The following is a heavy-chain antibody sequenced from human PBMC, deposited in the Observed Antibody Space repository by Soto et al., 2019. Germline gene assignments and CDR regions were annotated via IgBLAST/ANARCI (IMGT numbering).Heavy chain of an antibody. Sequence: GGSLRPSCAASGFTFSSYWMHWVRQAPGKGLEWVANINQDGSEKYYVGSVRGRFTISRDNAKTSLYLQMNSLRAEDTAVYYCARALAAADSLWGQGTLVTVSS. CDR1: GFTFSSYW. J-gene: IGHJ4*02. V-gene: IGHV3-7*01. CDR2: INQDGSEK. D-gene: IGHD6-13*01. CDR3: ARALAAADSL.